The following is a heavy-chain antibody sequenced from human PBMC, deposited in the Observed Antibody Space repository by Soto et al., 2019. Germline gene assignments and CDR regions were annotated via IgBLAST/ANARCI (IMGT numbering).Heavy chain of an antibody. CDR2: IYWNDDK. J-gene: IGHJ4*02. V-gene: IGHV2-5*01. D-gene: IGHD3-3*01. CDR3: AHTTHNDFGSGYYKTHFDY. CDR1: GFSLSTSGVG. Sequence: ASGPTLVNPTQTLTLTCTFSGFSLSTSGVGVGWIRQPPGKALEWLALIYWNDDKRYSPSLKSRITITKDTSKNQVVLTMTNMDPVDTATYYCAHTTHNDFGSGYYKTHFDYWGQGTLVTVSS.